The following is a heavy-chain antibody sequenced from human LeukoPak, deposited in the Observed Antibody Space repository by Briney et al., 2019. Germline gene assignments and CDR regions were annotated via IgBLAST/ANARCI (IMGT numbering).Heavy chain of an antibody. V-gene: IGHV3-7*04. CDR2: IKQDGSEK. CDR3: ARGEAVDI. CDR1: GFSNNW. J-gene: IGHJ3*02. D-gene: IGHD1-26*01. Sequence: GGSLRLSCGGSGFSNNWITWVRQAPGKGVEWVANIKQDGSEKYYVESVKGRFTISRDNAKNSVYLQINSLRAEDTAMYYCARGEAVDIWGRGTMVTVSS.